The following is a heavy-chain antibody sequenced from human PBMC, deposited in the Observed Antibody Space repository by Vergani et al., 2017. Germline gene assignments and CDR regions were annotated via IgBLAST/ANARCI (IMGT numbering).Heavy chain of an antibody. CDR1: GFTFSSYA. CDR3: AKSLFTFEWLLPDSYYYYGMDV. V-gene: IGHV3-23*01. J-gene: IGHJ6*02. CDR2: ISGSGGST. Sequence: EVQLLESGGGLVQPGGSLRLSCAASGFTFSSYAMSWVRQAPGKGLEWVSAISGSGGSTYYADSVKGRFTISRDNSKNTLYLQMNSLRAEDTAVYYCAKSLFTFEWLLPDSYYYYGMDVWGQGTTVTVSS. D-gene: IGHD3-9*01.